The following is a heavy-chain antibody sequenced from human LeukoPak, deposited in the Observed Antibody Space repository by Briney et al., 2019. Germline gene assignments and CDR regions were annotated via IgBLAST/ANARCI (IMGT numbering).Heavy chain of an antibody. V-gene: IGHV4-59*08. CDR1: GGSISSYY. Sequence: PSETLSLTCTVSGGSISSYYWSWIRQPPGKGLEWIGYIYYSGSTNYNPSLKSRVTISVDTSKNQFSLKLSSVTAADTAVYYCARHKASSRRGDAFDIWGQGTMVTVSS. CDR3: ARHKASSRRGDAFDI. D-gene: IGHD6-13*01. J-gene: IGHJ3*02. CDR2: IYYSGST.